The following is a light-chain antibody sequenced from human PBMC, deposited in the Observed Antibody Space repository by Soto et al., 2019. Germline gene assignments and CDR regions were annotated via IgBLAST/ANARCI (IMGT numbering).Light chain of an antibody. CDR3: QQYHNYPRT. V-gene: IGKV1-5*01. CDR1: ENIRTW. Sequence: DVQMSQSPSTLSASIGDRVTITCRSSENIRTWLAWYQHKPGKAPKFLIYDASSLESGVPSRFSGSGSGTELTLTISNLQPDDFATYFCQQYHNYPRTFGQGTKVDIK. J-gene: IGKJ1*01. CDR2: DAS.